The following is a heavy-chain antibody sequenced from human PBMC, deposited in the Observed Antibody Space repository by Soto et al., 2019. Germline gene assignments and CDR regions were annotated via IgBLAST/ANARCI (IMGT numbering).Heavy chain of an antibody. Sequence: GGSLRLSCAASGFTFSSYGMHWVRQAPGKGLEWVAVIWYDGSNKYYADSVKGRFTISRDNSKNTLYLQMNSLRAEDTAVYYCARAPPDPILGGVPDFDYWGQGTLVTVSS. D-gene: IGHD3-16*01. CDR1: GFTFSSYG. J-gene: IGHJ4*02. CDR3: ARAPPDPILGGVPDFDY. V-gene: IGHV3-33*01. CDR2: IWYDGSNK.